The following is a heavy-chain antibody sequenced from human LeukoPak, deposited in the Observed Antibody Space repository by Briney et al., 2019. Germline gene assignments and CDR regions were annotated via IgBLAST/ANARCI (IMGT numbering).Heavy chain of an antibody. CDR3: ARDRHSSSWYHGEFDP. CDR2: IYYSGSA. D-gene: IGHD6-13*01. CDR1: GGSISDYS. J-gene: IGHJ5*02. V-gene: IGHV4-59*01. Sequence: PSETLSLTCTVSGGSISDYSWSWIRQPPGKGLEWIGNIYYSGSANHNPSLKSRVTISRDTSKNQFSLKLTSVTTADTAVYYCARDRHSSSWYHGEFDPWGQGTLVTVSS.